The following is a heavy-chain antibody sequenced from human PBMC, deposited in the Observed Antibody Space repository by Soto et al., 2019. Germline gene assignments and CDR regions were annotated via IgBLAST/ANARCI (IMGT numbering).Heavy chain of an antibody. V-gene: IGHV4-31*03. D-gene: IGHD3-9*01. Sequence: PSETLSLTCTVSGGSISSGGYYWSWIRQHPGKGLEWIGYIYYSGSTYYNPSLKSRVTISVDTSKNQFSLKLSSVTAADTAAYYCARGLRYFDWLPPYGMDVWGQGTTVTVSS. CDR3: ARGLRYFDWLPPYGMDV. CDR1: GGSISSGGYY. CDR2: IYYSGST. J-gene: IGHJ6*02.